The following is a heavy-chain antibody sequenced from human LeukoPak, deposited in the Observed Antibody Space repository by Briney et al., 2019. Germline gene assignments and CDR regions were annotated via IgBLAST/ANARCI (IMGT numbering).Heavy chain of an antibody. V-gene: IGHV4-34*01. J-gene: IGHJ4*02. CDR1: GGSISSYY. CDR3: AREAYSGSSYVNY. CDR2: INHSGGT. Sequence: SETLSLTCTVSGGSISSYYFSWIRQPPGKGLEWIGEINHSGGTNCNPSLKSRVTISVDTSKNQFSLKLTSVTAADMAVYYCAREAYSGSSYVNYWGQGTLVTVSS. D-gene: IGHD1-26*01.